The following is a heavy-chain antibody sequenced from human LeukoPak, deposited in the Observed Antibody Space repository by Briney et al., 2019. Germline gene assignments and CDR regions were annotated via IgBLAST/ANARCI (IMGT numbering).Heavy chain of an antibody. Sequence: GGSLRLSCAASGFTFSSYAMTWIRQAPGKGLEWVSAISGGGGSTFYAGSVKGRFTISRDNSKNTLYLQMDSLKAEDTAIYYCAXXXAYSSSNPDYWGQGTLVTVSS. CDR1: GFTFSSYA. J-gene: IGHJ4*02. CDR2: ISGGGGST. D-gene: IGHD6-13*01. V-gene: IGHV3-23*01. CDR3: AXXXAYSSSNPDY.